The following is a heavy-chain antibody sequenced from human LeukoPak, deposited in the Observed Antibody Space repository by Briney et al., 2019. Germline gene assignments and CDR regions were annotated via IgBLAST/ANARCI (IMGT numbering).Heavy chain of an antibody. CDR3: ARESPPYYDILTGSSGYFDY. D-gene: IGHD3-9*01. CDR1: GFTFDDYA. V-gene: IGHV3-9*01. J-gene: IGHJ4*02. CDR2: ISWNSGSI. Sequence: GGSLRLSCAASGFTFDDYAMHWVRQAPGKGLEWVSGISWNSGSIGYANSVKGRFTISRDNAKNSLYLQMNSLRAEDTAVYYCARESPPYYDILTGSSGYFDYWGQGTLVTVSS.